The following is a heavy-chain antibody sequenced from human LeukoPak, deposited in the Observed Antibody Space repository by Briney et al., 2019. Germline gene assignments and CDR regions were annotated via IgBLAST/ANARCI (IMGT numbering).Heavy chain of an antibody. CDR1: GGSFSGYY. CDR3: ARGPLYSSSSRRIDY. D-gene: IGHD6-6*01. V-gene: IGHV4-34*01. J-gene: IGHJ4*02. CDR2: INHSGST. Sequence: PSETLSLTCAVYGGSFSGYYWSWIRQPPGKGLEWIGEINHSGSTNYNPSLKSRVTISVDTSKNQFSLKLSSVTAADTAVYYCARGPLYSSSSRRIDYWGQGTLVTVSS.